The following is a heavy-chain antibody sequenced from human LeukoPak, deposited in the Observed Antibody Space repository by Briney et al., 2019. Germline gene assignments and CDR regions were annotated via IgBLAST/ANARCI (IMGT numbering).Heavy chain of an antibody. D-gene: IGHD3-22*01. Sequence: GGSLRLSCAASGFTFSSYNMHWVRQAPGKGLEWVSYIYTTSGTIYYADSVKGRFTISRDNAKNSLYLQMNSLRAEDTAVYYCARLSSGYYSAFDYWGQGTLVTVSS. V-gene: IGHV3-48*01. CDR3: ARLSSGYYSAFDY. J-gene: IGHJ4*02. CDR1: GFTFSSYN. CDR2: IYTTSGTI.